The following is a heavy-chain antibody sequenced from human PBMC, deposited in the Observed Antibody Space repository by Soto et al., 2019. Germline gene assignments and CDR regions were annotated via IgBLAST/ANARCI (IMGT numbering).Heavy chain of an antibody. CDR3: AEGSIAVAGTNYYYYGMDV. J-gene: IGHJ6*02. CDR2: IIPIFGTA. V-gene: IGHV1-69*12. CDR1: GGTFSSYA. D-gene: IGHD6-19*01. Sequence: QVQLVQSGAEVKKPGSSVKVSCKASGGTFSSYAISWVRQAPGQGLEWMGGIIPIFGTANYAQKFQGRVTITADESTSTPYMELSSLRSEDTAVYYCAEGSIAVAGTNYYYYGMDVWGQGTTVTVSS.